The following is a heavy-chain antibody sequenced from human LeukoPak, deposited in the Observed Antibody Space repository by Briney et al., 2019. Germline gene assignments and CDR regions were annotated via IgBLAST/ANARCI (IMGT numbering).Heavy chain of an antibody. J-gene: IGHJ4*02. CDR2: IDPSDSET. CDR1: GYSFTSYW. D-gene: IGHD7-27*01. CDR3: GRQPAMGRSGDY. V-gene: IGHV5-51*01. Sequence: GESLKISCKASGYSFTSYWIGWVRHMPGKGLEWMGIIDPSDSETRYTPSFQGQVTISVDKSLTTAYPQWNSLKASHTAMYYWGRQPAMGRSGDYWGQGTLVTV.